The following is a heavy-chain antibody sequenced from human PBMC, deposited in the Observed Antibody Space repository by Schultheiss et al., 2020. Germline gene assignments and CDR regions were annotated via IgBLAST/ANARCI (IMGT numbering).Heavy chain of an antibody. J-gene: IGHJ6*02. Sequence: SETLSLTCAVYGGSFSGYYWSWIRQPPGKGLEWIGEINHSGSTNYNPSLKSRVTISVDMSKNQFSLKLSSVTAADTAVYYCARGSTRSGMDVWGQGTTVTVSS. V-gene: IGHV4-34*01. CDR2: INHSGST. CDR1: GGSFSGYY. D-gene: IGHD5-24*01. CDR3: ARGSTRSGMDV.